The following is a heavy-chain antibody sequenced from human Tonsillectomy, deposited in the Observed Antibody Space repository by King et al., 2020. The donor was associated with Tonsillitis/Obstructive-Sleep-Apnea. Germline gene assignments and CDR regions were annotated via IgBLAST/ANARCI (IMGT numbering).Heavy chain of an antibody. V-gene: IGHV3-30*01. D-gene: IGHD4-17*01. CDR1: GFTFSTYA. Sequence: VQLVESGGGVVQPGRSLRLSCAASGFTFSTYAMHWVRQAPGKGLEWVAVISHDGGYKYYADSVKGRFTVSRDNSKKTVYLQMNSLRVEDTAVYYCARGVFDYGDYGVIDDWGQGTLVTVSS. CDR3: ARGVFDYGDYGVIDD. CDR2: ISHDGGYK. J-gene: IGHJ4*02.